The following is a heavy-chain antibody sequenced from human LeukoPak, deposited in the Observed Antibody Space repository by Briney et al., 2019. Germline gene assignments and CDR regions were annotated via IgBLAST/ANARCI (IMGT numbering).Heavy chain of an antibody. CDR1: GYTFTSYG. CDR2: ISAYNGNT. Sequence: ASVKVSCKASGYTFTSYGISWVRQAPGQGLEWMGWISAYNGNTNYAQKLQGRVTMTTDTSTSTACMELRSLRSDDTAVYYCARPSRIADAFDIWGQGTMVTVSS. J-gene: IGHJ3*02. V-gene: IGHV1-18*01. CDR3: ARPSRIADAFDI. D-gene: IGHD2/OR15-2a*01.